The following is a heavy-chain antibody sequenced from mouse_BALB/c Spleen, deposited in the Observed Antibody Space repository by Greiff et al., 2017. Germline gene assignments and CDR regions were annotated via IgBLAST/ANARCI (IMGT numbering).Heavy chain of an antibody. J-gene: IGHJ4*01. V-gene: IGHV2-4-1*01. CDR2: IWSGGST. CDR3: ARNTQSPPTTVVATDAMDY. D-gene: IGHD1-1*01. CDR1: GFSLTSYG. Sequence: VHLVESGPGLVQPSQSLSITCTVSGFSLTSYGVHWVRQSPGKGLEWLGVIWSGGSTDYNAAFISRLSISKDNSKSQVFFKMNSLQADDTAIYYCARNTQSPPTTVVATDAMDYWGQGTSVTVSS.